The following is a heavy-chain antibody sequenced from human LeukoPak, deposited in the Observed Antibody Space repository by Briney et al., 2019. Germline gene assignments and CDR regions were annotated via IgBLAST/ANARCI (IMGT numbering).Heavy chain of an antibody. CDR3: ARDLIGRYTFDY. V-gene: IGHV3-30-3*01. CDR1: AFTFRNYN. D-gene: IGHD3-10*01. CDR2: MSPDGNKK. J-gene: IGHJ4*02. Sequence: NLGGCLRLSCAASAFTFRNYNMHCVRQAPGKGLDWVALMSPDGNKKYYADSVKGRFTISRDNSKNTVDLQLNSLRAEDTAVYYCARDLIGRYTFDYCGQGTLDTVFS.